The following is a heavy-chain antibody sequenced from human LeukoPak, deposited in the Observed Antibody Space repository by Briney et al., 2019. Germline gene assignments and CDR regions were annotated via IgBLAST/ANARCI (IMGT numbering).Heavy chain of an antibody. CDR2: ITSGGDYI. J-gene: IGHJ4*02. D-gene: IGHD3-9*01. CDR1: GFTFNTYN. V-gene: IGHV3-21*01. Sequence: GGSLRLSCAASGFTFNTYNMNWVRQAPGKGLEWVSSITSGGDYIYYADSVKGRFTTSRDNAKNSLSLQLNSLRVEDTAVYYCARGHYDVLAASYKWTPDYWGQGTLVTVSS. CDR3: ARGHYDVLAASYKWTPDY.